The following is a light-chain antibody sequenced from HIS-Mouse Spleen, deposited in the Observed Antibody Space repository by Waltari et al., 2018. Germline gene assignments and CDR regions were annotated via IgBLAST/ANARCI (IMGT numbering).Light chain of an antibody. V-gene: IGLV3-1*01. CDR3: QAWDSSTVV. CDR2: QAS. Sequence: SYELTQPPSVSVSPGQTASITCSGDKLGDKYACWYQQKPGQSPVLVIYQASKRPSGFPWRFSGSNSGNTATLTISGTQAMDEADYYCQAWDSSTVVFGGGTKLTVL. CDR1: KLGDKY. J-gene: IGLJ2*01.